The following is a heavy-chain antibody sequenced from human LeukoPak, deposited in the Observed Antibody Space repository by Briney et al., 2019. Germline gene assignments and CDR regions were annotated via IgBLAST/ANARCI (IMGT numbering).Heavy chain of an antibody. CDR1: GYTFTGYY. V-gene: IGHV1-46*01. CDR3: AREGVSGSYLGY. CDR2: INPSGGST. Sequence: ASVKVSCKASGYTFTGYYIHWVRLAPGQGLEWMGVINPSGGSTRYAQKFQDRVTMTRDMSTSTVYMELSSLRSEDTAVYYCAREGVSGSYLGYWGQGTLVTVSS. J-gene: IGHJ4*02. D-gene: IGHD1-26*01.